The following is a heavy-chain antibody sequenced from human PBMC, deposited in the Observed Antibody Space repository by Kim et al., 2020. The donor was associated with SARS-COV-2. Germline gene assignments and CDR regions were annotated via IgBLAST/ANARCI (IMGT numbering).Heavy chain of an antibody. Sequence: NYAQKLQGRVTMTTDTSTSTAYMELRSLRSDDTAVYYCARGMTTVTLDVWGQGTTVTVSS. V-gene: IGHV1-18*01. J-gene: IGHJ6*02. CDR3: ARGMTTVTLDV. D-gene: IGHD4-17*01.